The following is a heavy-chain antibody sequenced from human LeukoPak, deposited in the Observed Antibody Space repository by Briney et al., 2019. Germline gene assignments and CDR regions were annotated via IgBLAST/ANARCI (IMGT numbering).Heavy chain of an antibody. Sequence: KTSETLSLTXAVSGYSISSGYYWGWIRQTPGKGLEWIGSIFHSGSTYYSPSLKSRVTISVDTSKNQFSLKLSSVTAADTAVYYCARPFRGSYDWFDPWGQGILVTVSS. J-gene: IGHJ5*02. V-gene: IGHV4-38-2*01. CDR3: ARPFRGSYDWFDP. CDR1: GYSISSGYY. D-gene: IGHD1-26*01. CDR2: IFHSGST.